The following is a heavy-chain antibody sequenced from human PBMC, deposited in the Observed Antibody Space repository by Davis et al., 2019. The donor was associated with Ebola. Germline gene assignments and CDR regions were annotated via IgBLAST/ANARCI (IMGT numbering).Heavy chain of an antibody. J-gene: IGHJ4*02. CDR1: GGSISSYY. V-gene: IGHV4-59*01. CDR2: LYYSGNT. CDR3: ARGLVVVAATYFDY. D-gene: IGHD2-15*01. Sequence: MPSETLSLLTCTVSGGSISSYYCSCIRQPPGKGLEWIGYLYYSGNTNYNPSLKSRVTISVDTSKNQFSLKLSSVTAADTAVYYCARGLVVVAATYFDYWGQGTLVTVSS.